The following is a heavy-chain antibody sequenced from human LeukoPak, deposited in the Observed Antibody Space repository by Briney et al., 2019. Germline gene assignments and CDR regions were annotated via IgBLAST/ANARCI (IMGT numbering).Heavy chain of an antibody. Sequence: SETLSLTCAVYGGSFSGYYWSWIRQPPGKGLEWIGEINHSGSTNYNPPLKSRVTISVDTSKNQFSLKLSSVTAADTAVYYCARDGPNPEYYDFWSGYNAFDIWGQGTMVTVSS. CDR3: ARDGPNPEYYDFWSGYNAFDI. CDR1: GGSFSGYY. V-gene: IGHV4-34*01. CDR2: INHSGST. J-gene: IGHJ3*02. D-gene: IGHD3-3*01.